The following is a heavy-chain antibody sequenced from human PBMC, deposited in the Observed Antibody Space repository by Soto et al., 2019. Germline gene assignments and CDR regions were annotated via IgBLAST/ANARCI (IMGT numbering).Heavy chain of an antibody. D-gene: IGHD3-22*01. V-gene: IGHV4-59*01. J-gene: IGHJ3*02. CDR2: IYYSGST. CDR1: GGSISSYY. Sequence: PSETLSLTCTVSGGSISSYYWSWIRQPPGKGLEWIGYIYYSGSTNYNPSLKSRVTISVDTSKNQFSLKLSSVTAADTAVYYCARLNYYDSSGYVDAFDIWGQGTMVTVSS. CDR3: ARLNYYDSSGYVDAFDI.